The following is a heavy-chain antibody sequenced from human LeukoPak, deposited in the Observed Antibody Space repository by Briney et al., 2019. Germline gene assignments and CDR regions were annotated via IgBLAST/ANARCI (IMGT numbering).Heavy chain of an antibody. CDR3: ATEPSRSYSFDQLDF. J-gene: IGHJ4*02. CDR2: VVPMFGIR. Sequence: SVKVSCKTSGGTFNNYAISWVRRAPGQGLEWMGRVVPMFGIRNYPQTFRGRVNITADKATNTVYMELRSLRAEDTAIYYCATEPSRSYSFDQLDFWGLGTPVTVSS. D-gene: IGHD5-12*01. V-gene: IGHV1-69*04. CDR1: GGTFNNYA.